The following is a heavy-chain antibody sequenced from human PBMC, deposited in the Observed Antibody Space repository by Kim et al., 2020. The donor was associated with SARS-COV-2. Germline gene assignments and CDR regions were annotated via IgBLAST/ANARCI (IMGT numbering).Heavy chain of an antibody. CDR2: IYYSGST. D-gene: IGHD5-12*01. Sequence: SETLSLTCTVSGGSISSSSYYWGWIRQPPGKGLEWIGSIYYSGSTYYNPSLKSRVTISVDTSKNQFSLKLSSVTAADTAVYYCANSEGPGGDGYDSYWGQGTLVTVSS. CDR1: GGSISSSSYY. J-gene: IGHJ4*02. V-gene: IGHV4-39*01. CDR3: ANSEGPGGDGYDSY.